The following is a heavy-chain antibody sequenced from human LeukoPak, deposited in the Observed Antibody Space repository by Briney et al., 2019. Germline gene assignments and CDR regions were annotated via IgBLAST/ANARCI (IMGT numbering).Heavy chain of an antibody. CDR1: GFTFSSYG. CDR2: ISYDGSNK. V-gene: IGHV3-30*18. J-gene: IGHJ4*02. CDR3: AKGQEGIEAAGSDY. D-gene: IGHD6-13*01. Sequence: GGSLRLSCAASGFTFSSYGMHWVRQAPGKGLEWVAVISYDGSNKYYADSVKGRFTISRDNSKSTLYLQMNSLRAEDTAVYYCAKGQEGIEAAGSDYWGQGTLVTVSS.